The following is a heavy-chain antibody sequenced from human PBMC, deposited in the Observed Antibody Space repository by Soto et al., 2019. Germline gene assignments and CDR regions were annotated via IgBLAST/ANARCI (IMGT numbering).Heavy chain of an antibody. CDR2: ISAYNGNT. CDR3: AEDNWNYDYYYYYGMDV. V-gene: IGHV1-18*01. Sequence: ASVKVSCKASGYTFTSYGISWVRQAPGQGLEWMGWISAYNGNTNYAQKLQGRVTMTTDTSTSTAYMELRSLRSDDTAVYYCAEDNWNYDYYYYYGMDVWGQGTTVTVSS. CDR1: GYTFTSYG. D-gene: IGHD1-7*01. J-gene: IGHJ6*02.